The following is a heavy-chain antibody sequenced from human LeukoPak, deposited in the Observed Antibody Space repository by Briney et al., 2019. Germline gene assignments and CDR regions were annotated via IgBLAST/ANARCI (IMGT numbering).Heavy chain of an antibody. J-gene: IGHJ4*02. V-gene: IGHV1-2*02. D-gene: IGHD3-22*01. CDR1: GYTFTDYY. CDR3: ARERVDSSSFFDY. Sequence: ASVKVSCKASGYTFTDYYMHWVRQAPGQGLEWMGWINPNSGGTNYAQKFQGRVTMTRDTSISTAYMELSRLRSDDTAVYYCARERVDSSSFFDYWGQGTLVTVSS. CDR2: INPNSGGT.